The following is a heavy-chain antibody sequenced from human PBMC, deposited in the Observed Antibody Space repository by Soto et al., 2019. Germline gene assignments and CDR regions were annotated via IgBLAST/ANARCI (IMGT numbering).Heavy chain of an antibody. CDR2: INAGNGNT. J-gene: IGHJ5*02. CDR1: GYTFTSYA. D-gene: IGHD6-13*01. CDR3: ARGGQGIAAAGIINWFDP. V-gene: IGHV1-3*01. Sequence: ASVKVSCKASGYTFTSYAMHWVRQAPGQRLEWMGWINAGNGNTKYSQKFQGRVTMTRNTSISTAYMELSSLRSEDTAVYYCARGGQGIAAAGIINWFDPWGQGTLVTVSS.